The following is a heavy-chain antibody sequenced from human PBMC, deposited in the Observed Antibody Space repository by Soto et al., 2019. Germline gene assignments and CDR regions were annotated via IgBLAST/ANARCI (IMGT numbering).Heavy chain of an antibody. D-gene: IGHD1-20*01. CDR2: IVPIFGTF. V-gene: IGHV1-69*01. CDR1: GGTFGRNT. CDR3: ATDLNWTLDY. J-gene: IGHJ4*02. Sequence: QVHLVQSAAEVKKPGSSVRVSCTVSGGTFGRNTIVWVRQAPEQGLECMGHIVPIFGTFKYAQKFQGRVTFTVDESTTPAYMDLSSLTSEDTAVYFCATDLNWTLDYWGQGTLVTVSS.